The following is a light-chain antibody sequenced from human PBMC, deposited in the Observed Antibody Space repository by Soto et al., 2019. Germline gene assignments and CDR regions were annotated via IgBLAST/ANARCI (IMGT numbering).Light chain of an antibody. CDR1: QSISSY. V-gene: IGKV1-39*01. CDR3: QQWYSTPLT. Sequence: DIQMTQSPSSLSASVGDRVTISCRASQSISSYLNWYQQKPGKAPKLLIYAASSLQSGVPSRFSGSGSGTDFTLTISSLQPEDFATYYCQQWYSTPLTFGGGTKVEFK. CDR2: AAS. J-gene: IGKJ4*01.